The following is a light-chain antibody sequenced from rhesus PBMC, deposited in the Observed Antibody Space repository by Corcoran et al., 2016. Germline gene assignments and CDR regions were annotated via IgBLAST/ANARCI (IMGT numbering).Light chain of an antibody. CDR1: ENVNNY. V-gene: IGKV1-74*01. J-gene: IGKJ4*01. Sequence: DIQMTQSPSSLSASVGDRVTITCRASENVNNYLNWYQQKPGKAPKLLIYKASTLQSGVPSRVSGSGSGTYYTFPISSLQPEDVATYYCQHGYGTPLTFGGGTKVEIK. CDR2: KAS. CDR3: QHGYGTPLT.